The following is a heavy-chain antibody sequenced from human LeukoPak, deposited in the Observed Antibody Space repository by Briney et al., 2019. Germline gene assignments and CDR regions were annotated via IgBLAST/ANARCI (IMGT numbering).Heavy chain of an antibody. V-gene: IGHV1-18*01. D-gene: IGHD3-16*02. CDR2: ISAYNGNT. Sequence: GASVKVSCKASGGTFSSYAISWVRQAPGQGLEWMGWISAYNGNTNYAQKLQGRVTMTTDTSTSTAYMELRSLRSDDTAVYYCARLGYDYVWGSYRFHAFDIWGQGTMVTVSS. J-gene: IGHJ3*02. CDR1: GGTFSSYA. CDR3: ARLGYDYVWGSYRFHAFDI.